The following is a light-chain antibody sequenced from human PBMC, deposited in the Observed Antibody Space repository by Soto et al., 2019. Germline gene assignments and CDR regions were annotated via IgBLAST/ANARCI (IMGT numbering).Light chain of an antibody. Sequence: DIHMTQSPSTLSASVGDRVTITCRSSQTITNWLAWYQQKPGKAPRLLIYDASSLESWVPSRFSGSGSGTEFTLTISSLQSEDFATYYCQQSYTTPLTFGGGTKVDI. J-gene: IGKJ4*01. CDR1: QTITNW. CDR3: QQSYTTPLT. V-gene: IGKV1-5*01. CDR2: DAS.